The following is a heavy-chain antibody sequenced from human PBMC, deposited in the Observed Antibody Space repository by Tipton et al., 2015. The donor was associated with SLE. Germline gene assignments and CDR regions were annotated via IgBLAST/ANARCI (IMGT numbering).Heavy chain of an antibody. CDR2: IFHSGGT. Sequence: TLSLTCTVSGYSINSGNYWGWIRQPPGKGPEWIGSIFHSGGTNYNPSLKSRVTISIDTSKRQIFLKLSSVTAADTAVYYCARIGYSSSWNSQKGNSFDYWGQGTLVTVSS. D-gene: IGHD6-13*01. V-gene: IGHV4-38-2*02. CDR1: GYSINSGNY. CDR3: ARIGYSSSWNSQKGNSFDY. J-gene: IGHJ4*02.